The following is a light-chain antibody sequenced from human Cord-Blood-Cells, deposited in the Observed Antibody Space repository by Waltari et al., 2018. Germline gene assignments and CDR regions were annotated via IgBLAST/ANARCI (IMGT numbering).Light chain of an antibody. CDR2: DDS. CDR3: SSYTSSSTLV. J-gene: IGLJ2*01. Sequence: QSALTQPASVSGSPGQSITISCTGTSSDVGGYNYVSWYQQHPGKAPNLMISDDSKRPSGVSNRFSGSKSGNTASLTISGLQAEDEADYYCSSYTSSSTLVFGGGTKLTVL. CDR1: SSDVGGYNY. V-gene: IGLV2-14*01.